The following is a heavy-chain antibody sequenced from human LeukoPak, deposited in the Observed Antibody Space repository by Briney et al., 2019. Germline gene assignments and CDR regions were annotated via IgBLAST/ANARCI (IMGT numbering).Heavy chain of an antibody. CDR3: ARDPYSSSSGSLDY. CDR2: IKHDGSEK. CDR1: GFTLSRYW. V-gene: IGHV3-7*01. Sequence: GGSLRLSCAASGFTLSRYWMSWVRQAPGKGLEWVANIKHDGSEKYYVDSVKGRFTISRDNSRNTLYLQMDSLRAGDTAVYYCARDPYSSSSGSLDYWGQGTLVTVSS. J-gene: IGHJ4*02. D-gene: IGHD6-6*01.